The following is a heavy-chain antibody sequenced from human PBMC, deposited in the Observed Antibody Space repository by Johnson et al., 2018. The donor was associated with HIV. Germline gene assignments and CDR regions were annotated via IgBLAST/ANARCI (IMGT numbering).Heavy chain of an antibody. Sequence: VQLVESGGGLVQPGRSLRLSCAASGFTFDDYAMHWVRQAPGKGLEWVSGISWNSGSIGYADSVKGRFTISRDNSKNTLYLQMNSLRAEDTAVYYCATRDPTHRPGVWGQGTMVTVSS. D-gene: IGHD1-14*01. CDR3: ATRDPTHRPGV. CDR1: GFTFDDYA. J-gene: IGHJ3*01. CDR2: ISWNSGSI. V-gene: IGHV3-9*01.